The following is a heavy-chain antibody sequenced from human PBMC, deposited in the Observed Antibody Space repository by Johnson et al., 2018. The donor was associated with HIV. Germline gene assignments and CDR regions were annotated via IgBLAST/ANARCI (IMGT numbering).Heavy chain of an antibody. V-gene: IGHV3-7*04. CDR1: GFTFNNYW. D-gene: IGHD5-12*01. CDR3: AKDQHGPLVPTVMRDDAFDI. J-gene: IGHJ3*02. CDR2: IHQDGSEK. Sequence: VQLVESGGGLVQPGGSLTLSCAASGFTFNNYWMSWVRQAPGKGLEWVANIHQDGSEKVYVDSVKGRFTVSRDNASQSLYLQMNSLGAGDTAVYYCAKDQHGPLVPTVMRDDAFDIWGQGTMVTVSS.